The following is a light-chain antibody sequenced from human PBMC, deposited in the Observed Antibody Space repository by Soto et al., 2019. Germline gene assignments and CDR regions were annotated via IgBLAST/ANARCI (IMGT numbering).Light chain of an antibody. J-gene: IGLJ1*01. CDR1: FSNIGDNA. V-gene: IGLV1-44*01. Sequence: QSALTQPPSLSATPGQRVNISCSGSFSNIGDNAVNWYQQLPGAAPKLLIYLNDQRPSGVPDRFSGSKSGTSAFLAISGLQSEDEADYYCAAWDDSLNALFGTGTKVTDL. CDR2: LND. CDR3: AAWDDSLNAL.